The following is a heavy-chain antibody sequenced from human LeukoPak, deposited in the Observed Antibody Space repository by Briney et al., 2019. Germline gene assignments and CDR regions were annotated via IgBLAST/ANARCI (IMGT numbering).Heavy chain of an antibody. V-gene: IGHV3-23*01. J-gene: IGHJ4*02. Sequence: EGSLRLSCAASGFTFSSYAMSWVRQAPGKGLEWVSAISGSGGSTYYADSVKGRFTISRDNSKNTLYLQMNSLRAEDTAVYYCAKDWGRGWLQLSGFGCHFDYWGQGTLVTVSS. CDR1: GFTFSSYA. D-gene: IGHD5-24*01. CDR2: ISGSGGST. CDR3: AKDWGRGWLQLSGFGCHFDY.